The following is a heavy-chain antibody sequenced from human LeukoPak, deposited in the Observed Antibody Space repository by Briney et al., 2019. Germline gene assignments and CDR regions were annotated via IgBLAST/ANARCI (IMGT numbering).Heavy chain of an antibody. V-gene: IGHV3-49*03. D-gene: IGHD3-22*01. CDR1: GFTFGDYA. CDR2: IRSKAYGGTT. Sequence: GGSLRLSCTASGFTFGDYAMSWFRQAPGKGREWVGFIRSKAYGGTTEYAASVKGRFTISRDDSKSIAYLQMNSLKTEDTAVYYCTRVKGGYYDSSGYYSDAFDIWGQGTMVTVSS. J-gene: IGHJ3*02. CDR3: TRVKGGYYDSSGYYSDAFDI.